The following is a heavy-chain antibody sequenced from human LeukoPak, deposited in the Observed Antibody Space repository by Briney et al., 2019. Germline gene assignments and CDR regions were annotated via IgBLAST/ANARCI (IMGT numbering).Heavy chain of an antibody. Sequence: GGSLRLSCIASEFTVSSNYMSWVRQAPGKGLEWVSVMYSGGSTYYADSVKGRFTISRHNSKNTLYLEINSLRPDDTAVYYCARGGGDYNPFDYWGQGTLVTVSS. CDR2: MYSGGST. J-gene: IGHJ4*02. V-gene: IGHV3-53*04. CDR3: ARGGGDYNPFDY. D-gene: IGHD4-17*01. CDR1: EFTVSSNY.